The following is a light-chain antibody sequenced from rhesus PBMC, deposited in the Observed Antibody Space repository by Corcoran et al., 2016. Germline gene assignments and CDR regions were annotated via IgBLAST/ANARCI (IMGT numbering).Light chain of an antibody. CDR1: TSGSLD. Sequence: SYDLIQPPSVSAASGQAAMITCGGATSGSLDVQWYHQKPAQAPVLVIYADNKRPSGIPERFSGSKSGNTATLTISGVEAGDEADYYCQVLDTISEYYIFGIGTRLTVL. CDR3: QVLDTISEYYI. J-gene: IGLJ1*01. CDR2: ADN. V-gene: IGLV3-25*02.